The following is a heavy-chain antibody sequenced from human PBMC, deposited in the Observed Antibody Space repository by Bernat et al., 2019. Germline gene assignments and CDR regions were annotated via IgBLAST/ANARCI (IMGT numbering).Heavy chain of an antibody. CDR2: IYHSGST. CDR3: ARLYSQNWSEYYFDY. Sequence: QVQLQESGPGLVKPSETLSLTCAVSGYSISSGYYWGWIRQPPGKGLEWIGSIYHSGSTNYNPSLKSRVTMSIDTSNNQFSLNIWSVTAADTAVYYCARLYSQNWSEYYFDYWAQGILVTVSP. CDR1: GYSISSGYY. V-gene: IGHV4-38-2*01. D-gene: IGHD1-1*01. J-gene: IGHJ4*02.